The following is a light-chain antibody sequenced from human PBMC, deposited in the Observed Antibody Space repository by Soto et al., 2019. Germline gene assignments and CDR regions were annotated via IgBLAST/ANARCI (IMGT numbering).Light chain of an antibody. CDR2: DAS. CDR3: QQRSNWPPIT. Sequence: IVLTQSPVTLSLSPGEGATLACRASQSVSSYLAWYQQKPGQAPRLLIYDASNRATGIPARFSGGGSGTDFTLTINNLEPEDFAIYYCQQRSNWPPITFGQGTRLEIK. V-gene: IGKV3-11*01. J-gene: IGKJ5*01. CDR1: QSVSSY.